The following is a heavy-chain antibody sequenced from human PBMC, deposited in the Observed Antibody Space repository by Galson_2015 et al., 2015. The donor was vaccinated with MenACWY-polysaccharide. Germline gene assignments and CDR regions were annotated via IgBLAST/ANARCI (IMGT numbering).Heavy chain of an antibody. V-gene: IGHV3-23*01. Sequence: SLRLSCAASGFTFSSSAMTWVRQAPRKGLEWVSAITGSGGSTYYADSVKGRFTVSRDNSKNTFYLQMNSLRVEDTAVYYCAKIARSGSYISSDFWGQGTLVTVSS. CDR2: ITGSGGST. D-gene: IGHD3-10*01. CDR3: AKIARSGSYISSDF. CDR1: GFTFSSSA. J-gene: IGHJ4*02.